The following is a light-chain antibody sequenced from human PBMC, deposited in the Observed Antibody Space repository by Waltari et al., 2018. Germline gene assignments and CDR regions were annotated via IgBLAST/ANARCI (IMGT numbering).Light chain of an antibody. CDR1: QSINNY. Sequence: DIQMTLSTSSLSASVGDRVSITCRASQSINNYLNWYQQKPGTAPKLLIYAASRLESGVPSRFSGSGSGTDYTLTISGLQPEDFATYYCHQSYSSHSFGQGTKLGVK. CDR2: AAS. CDR3: HQSYSSHS. J-gene: IGKJ2*03. V-gene: IGKV1-39*01.